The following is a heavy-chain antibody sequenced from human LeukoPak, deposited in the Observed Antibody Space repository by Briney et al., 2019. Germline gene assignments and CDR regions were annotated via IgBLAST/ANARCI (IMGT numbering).Heavy chain of an antibody. CDR3: VRGGITSISDF. CDR2: ISGSGGST. CDR1: GFTFSSYA. Sequence: GGSLRLSCAASGFTFSSYAMSWVRQAPGKGLEWVSAISGSGGSTYYADSVKGRFTISRDNAKNSLYLQMNSLRAEDTAVYYCVRGGITSISDFWGQGTLITVSS. V-gene: IGHV3-23*01. D-gene: IGHD1-20*01. J-gene: IGHJ4*02.